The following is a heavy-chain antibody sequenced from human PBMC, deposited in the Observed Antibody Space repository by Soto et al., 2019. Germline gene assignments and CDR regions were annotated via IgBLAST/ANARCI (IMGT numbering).Heavy chain of an antibody. D-gene: IGHD2-8*01. CDR2: IKSKSDGETA. CDR1: GLTFSNVW. CDR3: AISVLFNGDSSTIFYY. J-gene: IGHJ4*01. Sequence: PGGSLRLSCAASGLTFSNVWMTWVRQAPGKGLEWVGRIKSKSDGETADVAAPVKARFTISRDDSKNTVFLEMNSLKSEDTALYYCAISVLFNGDSSTIFYYRARRTQVTVSA. V-gene: IGHV3-15*01.